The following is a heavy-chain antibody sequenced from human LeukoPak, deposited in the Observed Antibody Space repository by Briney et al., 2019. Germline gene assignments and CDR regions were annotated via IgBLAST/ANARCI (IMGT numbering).Heavy chain of an antibody. D-gene: IGHD2-15*01. J-gene: IGHJ5*02. V-gene: IGHV4-30-2*01. CDR2: IYHSGST. CDR1: GGSISSGGYS. CDR3: AREVVAATHHNWFDP. Sequence: SETLSLTCAVSGGSISSGGYSWSWIRQPPGKGLEWIGYIYHSGSTYYNPSLKSRVTISVDRSKNQFSLKLSSVTAADTAVYYCAREVVAATHHNWFDPWGQGTLVTVSS.